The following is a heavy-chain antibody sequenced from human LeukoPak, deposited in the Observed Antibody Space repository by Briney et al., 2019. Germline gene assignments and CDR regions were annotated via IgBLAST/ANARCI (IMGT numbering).Heavy chain of an antibody. V-gene: IGHV3-23*01. CDR3: AKDVDTAMVTFDY. J-gene: IGHJ4*02. CDR2: ISGSGGST. Sequence: GGSVRLSCAASGFTFSSYAMGWVRQAPGKGLVGVLAISGSGGSTYYAESVKGRFTISRDNSQNTLYLQMNSLRAEDTAVYYCAKDVDTAMVTFDYWGQGTLVTVSS. D-gene: IGHD5-18*01. CDR1: GFTFSSYA.